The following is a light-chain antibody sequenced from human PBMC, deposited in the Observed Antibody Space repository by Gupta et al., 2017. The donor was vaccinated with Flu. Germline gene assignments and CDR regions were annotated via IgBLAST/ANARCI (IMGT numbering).Light chain of an antibody. CDR2: KAS. CDR3: QQYNSYSPYS. Sequence: DIQITQSSSTLSASVGDRVTITCRASQSISSWLAWYQQKPGKAPKLLIYKASSLESGVPSRFSGSGSGTEFTLTISSLQPDDFATYYCQQYNSYSPYSFGQGTKLEIK. J-gene: IGKJ2*03. CDR1: QSISSW. V-gene: IGKV1-5*03.